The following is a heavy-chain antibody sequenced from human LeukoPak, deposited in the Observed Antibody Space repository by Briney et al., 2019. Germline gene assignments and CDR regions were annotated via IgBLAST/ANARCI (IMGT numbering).Heavy chain of an antibody. V-gene: IGHV1-69*13. CDR1: GGTFRYYA. D-gene: IGHD1-7*01. J-gene: IGHJ5*02. Sequence: ASVKVSCKTSGGTFRYYAIGWVRQAPGHGLEWMGGLIPMFGTTNYAQQFQGRVTITADEFTTTSYMELSRLRFEDTAVYFCARVAAGTTFMDNWFDPWGQGTLVTVSS. CDR3: ARVAAGTTFMDNWFDP. CDR2: LIPMFGTT.